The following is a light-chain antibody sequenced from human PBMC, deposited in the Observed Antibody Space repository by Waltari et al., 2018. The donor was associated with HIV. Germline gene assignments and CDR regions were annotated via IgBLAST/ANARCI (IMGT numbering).Light chain of an antibody. Sequence: SYELTQPPSVSVSPGQTARITCSGDALPKQYAYWYQQKPGQAPVAVIYIGSERPSGIPERFSGSSSGTTVTLTISGVQAEDEADYYCQSADSSGTWVFGGGTELTVL. CDR2: IGS. CDR1: ALPKQY. CDR3: QSADSSGTWV. V-gene: IGLV3-25*03. J-gene: IGLJ3*02.